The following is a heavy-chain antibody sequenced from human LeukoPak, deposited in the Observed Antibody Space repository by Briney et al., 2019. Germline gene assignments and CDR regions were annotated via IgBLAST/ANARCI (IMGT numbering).Heavy chain of an antibody. V-gene: IGHV3-73*01. J-gene: IGHJ4*02. CDR1: GFTSSGSA. CDR2: IRSTANGYAT. Sequence: GGSLRLSCAASGFTSSGSALHWVRQASGKGLEWVGRIRSTANGYATAYAASVKGRFTISRDDSKNTAYLQMDSLKTEDTAVYYCTGNYYGSGSYADFDYWGQGTLVTVSS. D-gene: IGHD3-10*01. CDR3: TGNYYGSGSYADFDY.